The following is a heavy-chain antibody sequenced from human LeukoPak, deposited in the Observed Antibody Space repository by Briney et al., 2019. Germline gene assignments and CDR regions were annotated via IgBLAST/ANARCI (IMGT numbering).Heavy chain of an antibody. J-gene: IGHJ4*02. D-gene: IGHD1-26*01. CDR1: GFTFDDYA. CDR2: INTDERST. CDR3: AREGSYFEFDY. Sequence: GGSLRLSCAASGFTFDDYAMHWVRQAPGKGLEWVSRINTDERSTSYADSVKGRFTISRDNAKNTLFLQMNSLRAEDTAVYYCAREGSYFEFDYWGQGTLVTVSS. V-gene: IGHV3-74*01.